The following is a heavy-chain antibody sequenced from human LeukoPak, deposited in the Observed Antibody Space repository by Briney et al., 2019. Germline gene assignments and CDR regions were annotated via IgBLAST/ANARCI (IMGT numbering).Heavy chain of an antibody. V-gene: IGHV3-48*03. Sequence: GGSLRLSCAASGFTFSSYEMNWVRQAPGKGLEWVSYISSSGSTIYYADSVKGRFTISRDNAKNSLYLQMNSLRAEDTAVYYCARDPLYCGSTSCYHDYWGQGTLVTVSS. D-gene: IGHD2-2*01. CDR3: ARDPLYCGSTSCYHDY. J-gene: IGHJ4*02. CDR2: ISSSGSTI. CDR1: GFTFSSYE.